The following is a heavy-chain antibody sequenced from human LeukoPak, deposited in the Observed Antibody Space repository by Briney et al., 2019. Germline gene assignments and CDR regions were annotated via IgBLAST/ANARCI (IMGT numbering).Heavy chain of an antibody. Sequence: GGSLRLSCAASGFTFSSSAMSWVRQAPGEGLEWVSGIGGSGAGTYYADSVKGRFTISRDNSKNTLYLQMNSLRAGDTAVYYCAKRAASIAAAEVSDYWGQGTLVTVSS. CDR1: GFTFSSSA. J-gene: IGHJ4*02. V-gene: IGHV3-23*01. CDR3: AKRAASIAAAEVSDY. CDR2: IGGSGAGT. D-gene: IGHD6-13*01.